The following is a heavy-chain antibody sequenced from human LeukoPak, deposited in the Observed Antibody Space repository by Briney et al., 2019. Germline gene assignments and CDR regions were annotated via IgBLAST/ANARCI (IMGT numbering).Heavy chain of an antibody. J-gene: IGHJ4*02. V-gene: IGHV4-39*07. CDR1: GGSISSSSYY. CDR2: IYYSGST. Sequence: SETLSLTCTVSGGSISSSSYYWGWIRQPPGKGLEWIGSIYYSGSTYYNPSLKSRVTISVDTSKNQFSLKLSSVTAADTAVYYCAKSSGYYYGFDYWGQGTLVTVSS. D-gene: IGHD3-22*01. CDR3: AKSSGYYYGFDY.